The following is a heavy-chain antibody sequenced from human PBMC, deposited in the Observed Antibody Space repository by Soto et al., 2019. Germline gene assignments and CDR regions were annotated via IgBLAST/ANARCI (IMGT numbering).Heavy chain of an antibody. Sequence: QVQLVESGGGVVQPGRSLRLSCAASGFTFSSYGMHWVRQAPGKGLEWVAVIWYDGSNKYYADSVKGRFTISRDNSKNTLYLKMNSLRAEDTAVYYCARGIAVADPYYYYYGMDVWGQGTTVTVSS. J-gene: IGHJ6*02. CDR3: ARGIAVADPYYYYYGMDV. CDR1: GFTFSSYG. V-gene: IGHV3-33*01. D-gene: IGHD6-19*01. CDR2: IWYDGSNK.